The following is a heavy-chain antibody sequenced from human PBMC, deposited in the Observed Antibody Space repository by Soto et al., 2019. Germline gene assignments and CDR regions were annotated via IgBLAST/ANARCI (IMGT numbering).Heavy chain of an antibody. V-gene: IGHV1-18*04. CDR2: ISAYNGNT. J-gene: IGHJ6*02. Sequence: GASVKVSCKASGYTFTSYGISWVRRAPGQGLEWMGWISAYNGNTNYAQKLQGRVTMTTDTSTSTAYMELRSMRSDDTDVHYCARDLRLRYSYSYDMDVWGEGTTVTV. D-gene: IGHD4-17*01. CDR3: ARDLRLRYSYSYDMDV. CDR1: GYTFTSYG.